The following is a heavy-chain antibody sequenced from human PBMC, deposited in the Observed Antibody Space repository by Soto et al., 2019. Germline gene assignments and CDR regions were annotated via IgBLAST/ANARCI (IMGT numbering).Heavy chain of an antibody. CDR2: ISGSGGDT. V-gene: IGHV3-23*01. CDR3: APGSRIPAIFDY. J-gene: IGHJ4*02. D-gene: IGHD1-20*01. Sequence: EVQLLESGGGLVQPGGSLRLSCAASGFTFSSYAMNWVRQAPGKGLEWVSAISGSGGDTYYADSVKGRFTISRDNSNNALYLEVNTLRAEDTGVYYCAPGSRIPAIFDYWGQGTLVTVFS. CDR1: GFTFSSYA.